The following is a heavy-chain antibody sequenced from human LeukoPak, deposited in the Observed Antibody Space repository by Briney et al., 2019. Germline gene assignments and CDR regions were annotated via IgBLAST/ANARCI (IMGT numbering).Heavy chain of an antibody. V-gene: IGHV4-59*01. CDR1: GGSISSYY. CDR2: IYYSGST. D-gene: IGHD2-21*01. CDR3: ARILAYCGGDCSFFDY. J-gene: IGHJ4*02. Sequence: SETLSLTCTVSGGSISSYYWSWIRQPPGKGLEWIGYIYYSGSTNYNPSLKSRVTISVDTSKNRFSLKLSSVTAADTAVYYCARILAYCGGDCSFFDYWGQGTLVTVSS.